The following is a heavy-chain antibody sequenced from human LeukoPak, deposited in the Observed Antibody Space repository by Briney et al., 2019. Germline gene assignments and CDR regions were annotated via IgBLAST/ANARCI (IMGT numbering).Heavy chain of an antibody. CDR1: GGTFSSYA. D-gene: IGHD2-8*01. J-gene: IGHJ4*02. V-gene: IGHV1-69*13. Sequence: SVKVSCKASGGTFSSYAISWVRQAPGQGLEWMGGIIPIFGTANYAQKFQGRVTITADESTSTAYMELSSLRSEDTAVYYCARLKYCTNSVCYAGFDYWGQGTLVTVSS. CDR2: IIPIFGTA. CDR3: ARLKYCTNSVCYAGFDY.